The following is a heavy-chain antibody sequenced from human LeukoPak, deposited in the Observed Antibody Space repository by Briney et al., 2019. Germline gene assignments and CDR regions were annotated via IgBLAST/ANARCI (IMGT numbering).Heavy chain of an antibody. D-gene: IGHD2-15*01. CDR3: ARDQGMVVAASDY. J-gene: IGHJ4*02. CDR2: INTNTGNP. V-gene: IGHV7-4-1*02. CDR1: GYTFNNYA. Sequence: ASVRVSCKASGYTFNNYAINWVRQAPGQGLEWMGWINTNTGNPTYAQGFTGRFVFSLDTSVSTAYLQVSSLRAEDTAVYYCARDQGMVVAASDYWGQGTLVTVSS.